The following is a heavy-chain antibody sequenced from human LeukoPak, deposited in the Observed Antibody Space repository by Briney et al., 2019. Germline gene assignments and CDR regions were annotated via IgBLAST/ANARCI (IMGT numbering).Heavy chain of an antibody. V-gene: IGHV1-2*02. D-gene: IGHD4-17*01. Sequence: APVKVSCKASGYTFTSYYMHWVRQAPGQGLEWMGWINPNSGGTNYAQKFQGRVTMTRDTSISTAYMELSRLRSDDTAVYYCARDLADGDYSYYYYYMDVWGKGTTVTVSS. J-gene: IGHJ6*03. CDR1: GYTFTSYY. CDR2: INPNSGGT. CDR3: ARDLADGDYSYYYYYMDV.